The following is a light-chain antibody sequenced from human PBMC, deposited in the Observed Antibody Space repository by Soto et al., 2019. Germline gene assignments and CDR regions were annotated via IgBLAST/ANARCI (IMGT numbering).Light chain of an antibody. CDR1: QGISSW. J-gene: IGKJ4*01. Sequence: QIAPTPSSVSAFVGDRGTIQWRASQGISSWLAWYQQKPGKAPKLLIYAASSLQSGVPSMFSGIGSGTDFTLTTNSLQPEDFATYYCQQADSFPLTFGGGTKVDIK. CDR3: QQADSFPLT. V-gene: IGKV1-12*01. CDR2: AAS.